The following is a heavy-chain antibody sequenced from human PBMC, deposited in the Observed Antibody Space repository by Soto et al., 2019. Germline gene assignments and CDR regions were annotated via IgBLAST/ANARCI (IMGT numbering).Heavy chain of an antibody. V-gene: IGHV4-34*01. CDR3: ASSPSPYSGYDYIHY. CDR2: INHSGST. D-gene: IGHD5-12*01. J-gene: IGHJ4*02. CDR1: GGSFSGYY. Sequence: SETLSLTCAVYGGSFSGYYWSWIRQPPGKGLEWIGEINHSGSTNYNPSLKSRVTISVDTSKNQFSLKLSSVTAADTAVYYCASSPSPYSGYDYIHYWGQGTLVTVSS.